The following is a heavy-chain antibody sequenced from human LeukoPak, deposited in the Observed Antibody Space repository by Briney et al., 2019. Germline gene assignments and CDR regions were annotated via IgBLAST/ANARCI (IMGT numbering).Heavy chain of an antibody. CDR2: INQDESEI. CDR3: ASGDNFDY. V-gene: IGHV3-7*01. Sequence: QPGGSLRLSCAASGFTFSKSWMYWVRQAPGKGLEWVANINQDESEIYYVGSVKGRFTISRDNAKNSLSLQMNSLRVEDTAVYYCASGDNFDYWGQGTLVTVSS. D-gene: IGHD3-10*01. J-gene: IGHJ4*02. CDR1: GFTFSKSW.